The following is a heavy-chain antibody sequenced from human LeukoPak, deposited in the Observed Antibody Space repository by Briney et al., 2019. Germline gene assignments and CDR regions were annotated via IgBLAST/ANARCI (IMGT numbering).Heavy chain of an antibody. Sequence: PGGSLRLSCVASGFTFTDYAIHWLRQSPGKGMEAVAFISSDRNTKFYADSLKGRITISRDNFRNTVFLEMTTLRPEDTALYYCVRDLPYGARFDYWGQGTLGTVSS. D-gene: IGHD4-17*01. CDR2: ISSDRNTK. CDR1: GFTFTDYA. V-gene: IGHV3-30*04. CDR3: VRDLPYGARFDY. J-gene: IGHJ4*02.